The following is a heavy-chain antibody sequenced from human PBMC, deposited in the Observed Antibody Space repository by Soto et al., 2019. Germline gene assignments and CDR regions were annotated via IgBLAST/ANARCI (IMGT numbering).Heavy chain of an antibody. CDR3: ARGVSAGVDY. V-gene: IGHV1-8*01. Sequence: QVQLVQSGAEVREPGASVKVSCKASGYSFTSLDINWVRQTAGQGLEWMGWMQPSTGRTGYAQKFQGRVTMTRDTSINTAYMGLTTLTSDDTAFYYCARGVSAGVDYWGQGTLVSVPS. J-gene: IGHJ4*02. CDR1: GYSFTSLD. CDR2: MQPSTGRT. D-gene: IGHD1-26*01.